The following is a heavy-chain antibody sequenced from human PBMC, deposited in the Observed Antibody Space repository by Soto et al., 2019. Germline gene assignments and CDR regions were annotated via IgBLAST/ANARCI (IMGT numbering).Heavy chain of an antibody. CDR3: ARHNDSSGDPPLFDY. CDR1: GGSISSYY. J-gene: IGHJ4*02. V-gene: IGHV4-59*08. D-gene: IGHD3-22*01. Sequence: SETLSLTCTVSGGSISSYYWSWIRQPPGKGLEWIGYIYYSGSTNYNPSLKSRVTISVDTSKNQFSLKLSTVTAADTAVYYCARHNDSSGDPPLFDYRAQRTPSTFPS. CDR2: IYYSGST.